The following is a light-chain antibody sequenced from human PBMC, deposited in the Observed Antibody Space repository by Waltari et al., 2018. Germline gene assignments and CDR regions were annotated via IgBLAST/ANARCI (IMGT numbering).Light chain of an antibody. CDR2: RSD. CDR3: ASWDDSLNGHWV. CDR1: ASNIGGKL. J-gene: IGLJ3*02. Sequence: QPVLTQPPSVSGTPGQRVTISCSGSASNIGGKLVTWSQEFPGKAPKHLIYRSDPRPSGVPDRVCGSKAGTSASLAISGLQSEDEADYFCASWDDSLNGHWVFGGGTKVTVL. V-gene: IGLV1-44*01.